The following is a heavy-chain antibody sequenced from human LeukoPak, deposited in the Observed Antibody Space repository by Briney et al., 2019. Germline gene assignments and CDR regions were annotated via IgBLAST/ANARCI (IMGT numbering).Heavy chain of an antibody. CDR3: ARDRYYDILTGYCLDY. J-gene: IGHJ4*02. CDR1: GLTFSSYW. V-gene: IGHV3-7*01. CDR2: IKQDGGEK. D-gene: IGHD3-9*01. Sequence: GGSLRLSCVASGLTFSSYWMSWVRQAPGKGLEWVANIKQDGGEKYYVDSVKGRFTISRDNAKSSLYLQMNSLRAEDTAVYYCARDRYYDILTGYCLDYWGQGTLVTVSS.